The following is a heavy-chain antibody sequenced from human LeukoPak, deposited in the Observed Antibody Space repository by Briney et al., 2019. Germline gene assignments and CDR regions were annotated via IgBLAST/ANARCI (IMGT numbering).Heavy chain of an antibody. Sequence: PSETLSLTCTVSGGSISSSSYYWGWIRQPPGKGLEWIGSIYYSGSTYYNPSLKSRVTISVDTSKNQFYLKLSSVTAADTAVYYCARQTSTVTMYYFDYWGQGTLVTVSS. CDR1: GGSISSSSYY. D-gene: IGHD4-17*01. CDR2: IYYSGST. J-gene: IGHJ4*02. V-gene: IGHV4-39*01. CDR3: ARQTSTVTMYYFDY.